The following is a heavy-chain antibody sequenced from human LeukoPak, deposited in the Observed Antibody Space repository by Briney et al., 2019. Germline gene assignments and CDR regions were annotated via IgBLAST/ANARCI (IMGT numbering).Heavy chain of an antibody. V-gene: IGHV3-30*18. Sequence: GSLRLSCAASGFTFSSCGMQWVRQAPAKGLEWVAVLSYDGSNKFYADSVKGRFTISRDNSKNTLYLQMNSLRTQDTAVYYCAQPRGGFDFTFDYWGQGTLVTVSS. CDR1: GFTFSSCG. CDR2: LSYDGSNK. D-gene: IGHD3-16*01. J-gene: IGHJ4*02. CDR3: AQPRGGFDFTFDY.